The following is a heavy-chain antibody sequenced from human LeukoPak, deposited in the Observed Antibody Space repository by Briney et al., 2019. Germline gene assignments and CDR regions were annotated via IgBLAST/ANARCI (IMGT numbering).Heavy chain of an antibody. V-gene: IGHV1-69*13. CDR2: IIPIFGTA. CDR1: GGTFSSYA. J-gene: IGHJ6*03. D-gene: IGHD4-11*01. Sequence: SVKVSCKASGGTFSSYAISWVRQAPGQGLEWMGGIIPIFGTANYAQKFQGRVTITADESTSTAYMELSSLRSEDTAVYYCARVFSPDYSNNRYYYHYMDVWGKGTTVTVSS. CDR3: ARVFSPDYSNNRYYYHYMDV.